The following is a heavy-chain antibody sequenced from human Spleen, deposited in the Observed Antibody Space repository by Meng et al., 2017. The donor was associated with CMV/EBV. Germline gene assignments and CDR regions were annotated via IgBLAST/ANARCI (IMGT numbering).Heavy chain of an antibody. CDR2: INPSSGDT. CDR3: ARGEGQWLVDY. CDR1: GYTFTGNY. D-gene: IGHD6-19*01. V-gene: IGHV1-2*02. J-gene: IGHJ4*02. Sequence: SCKASGYTFTGNYIHWVRQAPGQGLEWMGWINPSSGDTNYAQKFQGRVTMTRDTSISTAYMEVSRLRYDDTAVYYCARGEGQWLVDYWGQGTLVTVSS.